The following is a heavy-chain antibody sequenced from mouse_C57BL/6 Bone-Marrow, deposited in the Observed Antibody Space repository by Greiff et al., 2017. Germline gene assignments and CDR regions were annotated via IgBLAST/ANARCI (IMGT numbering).Heavy chain of an antibody. D-gene: IGHD2-3*01. CDR2: ISDGGSYT. CDR1: GFTFSSYA. V-gene: IGHV5-4*01. CDR3: ARDGDGYPFAY. J-gene: IGHJ3*01. Sequence: EVNVVESGGGLVKPGGSLKLSCAASGFTFSSYAMSWVRQTPEKRLEWVATISDGGSYTYYPDNVKGRFTISRDNAKNNLYLQMSHLKSEDTAMYYCARDGDGYPFAYWGQGTLVTVSA.